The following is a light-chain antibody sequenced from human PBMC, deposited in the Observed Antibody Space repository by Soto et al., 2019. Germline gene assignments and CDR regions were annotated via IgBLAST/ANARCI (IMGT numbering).Light chain of an antibody. CDR3: QQPYSYPRT. CDR1: QDIRNT. Sequence: DIQLTQSPSLLSASVGDRVTITCRASQDIRNTVTWYQQKPGRAPNLLIYAASTLQGGVPSRFSGSGYGTEFTLTISSLQPEDFATYYCQQPYSYPRTFGGGTKVEMK. CDR2: AAS. V-gene: IGKV1-9*01. J-gene: IGKJ4*01.